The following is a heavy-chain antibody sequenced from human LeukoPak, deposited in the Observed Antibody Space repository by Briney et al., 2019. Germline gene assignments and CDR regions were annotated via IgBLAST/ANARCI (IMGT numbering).Heavy chain of an antibody. J-gene: IGHJ6*02. CDR2: IWYDGSNK. D-gene: IGHD6-13*01. CDR1: GFTFSSYG. CDR3: ARFDSSWSLIRNYYYYGMDV. V-gene: IGHV3-33*01. Sequence: GRSLRLSCAASGFTFSSYGMHWVRQAPGKGLEWVAVIWYDGSNKYYADSVKGRFTISRDNSKNTLYLQMDSLRAEDTAVYYCARFDSSWSLIRNYYYYGMDVWGQGTTDTVSS.